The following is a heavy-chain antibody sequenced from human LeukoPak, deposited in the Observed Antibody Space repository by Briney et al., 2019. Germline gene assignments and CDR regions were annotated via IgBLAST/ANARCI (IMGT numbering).Heavy chain of an antibody. CDR3: STETIGRHYDY. CDR1: GFTFSSCG. Sequence: PGGSLRLSCAASGFTFSSCGFNWVRHAPGTGLEWVSSIGPTGTDRYYADSVRGRFTISRDNAKNSMYLQMDSLRDEDTAVYYCSTETIGRHYDYWGQGTLLTVSS. D-gene: IGHD1-14*01. V-gene: IGHV3-21*01. J-gene: IGHJ4*02. CDR2: IGPTGTDR.